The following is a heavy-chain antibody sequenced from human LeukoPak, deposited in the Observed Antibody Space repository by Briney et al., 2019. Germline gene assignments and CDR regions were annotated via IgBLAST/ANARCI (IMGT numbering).Heavy chain of an antibody. CDR2: VNLKSGYT. CDR3: IHRHSGSGYAMDV. V-gene: IGHV1-8*01. CDR1: GYTFTRFD. D-gene: IGHD6-13*01. Sequence: ASVKVSCKASGYTFTRFDINWVRQATGQGLEWMGWVNLKSGYTGYAQKFQGRVTITKDTSKNQVVLTMTNMDPVDTATYYCIHRHSGSGYAMDVWGQGITVSVSS. J-gene: IGHJ6*02.